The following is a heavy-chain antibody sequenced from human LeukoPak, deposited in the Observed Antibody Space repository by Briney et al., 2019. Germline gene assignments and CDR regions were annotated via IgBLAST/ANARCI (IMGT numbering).Heavy chain of an antibody. Sequence: GGSLTLSCAASGFTFSSYAMSWVRQAPGKGLEWVSAISGSGGSTYYADSVKGRFTISRDNSKNTLYLQMNSLRAEDTAVYYCAKDPYDILTGPYFDYWGQGTLVTVSS. CDR3: AKDPYDILTGPYFDY. V-gene: IGHV3-23*01. CDR1: GFTFSSYA. J-gene: IGHJ4*02. CDR2: ISGSGGST. D-gene: IGHD3-9*01.